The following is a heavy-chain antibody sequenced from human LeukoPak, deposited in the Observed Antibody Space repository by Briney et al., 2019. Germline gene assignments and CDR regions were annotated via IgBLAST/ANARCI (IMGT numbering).Heavy chain of an antibody. D-gene: IGHD5-18*01. CDR1: GFTFSNFA. CDR2: ISGSGVSA. Sequence: GGSLRLSCAVSGFTFSNFAMSWVRQAPGKGLEWVSAISGSGVSAYYRDFVKGRLTISRDNSKNTLLLQMNSLTAEDTAVYYCAKSRQDTAMINYYFDYWGQGTLVTVSS. V-gene: IGHV3-23*01. CDR3: AKSRQDTAMINYYFDY. J-gene: IGHJ4*02.